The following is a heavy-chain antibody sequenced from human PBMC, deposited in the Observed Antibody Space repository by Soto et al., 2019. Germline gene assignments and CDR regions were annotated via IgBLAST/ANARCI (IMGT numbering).Heavy chain of an antibody. J-gene: IGHJ4*02. Sequence: EVQLVESGGGLVKPGGSLRLPCAASGFTLSDYSMNWVRQAPGKGLEWVSSIHYNGNDMFYADSVQGRFTISRDSASNSLHLQMNGLRAEDTAVYYCAREKGQQMPLDYWGQGTLVTVSS. CDR2: IHYNGNDM. CDR3: AREKGQQMPLDY. V-gene: IGHV3-21*01. D-gene: IGHD6-13*01. CDR1: GFTLSDYS.